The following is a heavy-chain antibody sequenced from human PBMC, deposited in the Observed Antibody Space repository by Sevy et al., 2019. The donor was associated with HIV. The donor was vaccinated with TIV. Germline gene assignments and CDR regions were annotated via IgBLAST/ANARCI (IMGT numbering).Heavy chain of an antibody. CDR1: GFIFSSNE. Sequence: GGSLRLSCAASGFIFSSNEMNWVRQAPGKGLEWVSYIGSSGSPIYYADSVKGRFTISRGNAKNSLYLQMNSLRAEDTADYYCARVSVDTNFYGMDVWGQGTTVTVSS. D-gene: IGHD5-18*01. CDR3: ARVSVDTNFYGMDV. J-gene: IGHJ6*02. V-gene: IGHV3-48*03. CDR2: IGSSGSPI.